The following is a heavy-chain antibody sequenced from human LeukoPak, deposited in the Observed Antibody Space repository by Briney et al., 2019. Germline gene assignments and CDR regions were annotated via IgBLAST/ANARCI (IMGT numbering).Heavy chain of an antibody. V-gene: IGHV3-64*01. D-gene: IGHD3-3*01. CDR3: AREDDFWSGSEA. CDR1: GFTFSSYA. J-gene: IGHJ4*02. Sequence: GGSLRLSCAASGFTFSSYAMHWVRQAPGKGLEYVSAISSNGGSTYYANSVKGRFTISRDNSKNTLYLQMGSLRAEDMAVYYCAREDDFWSGSEAWGQGTLVTVSS. CDR2: ISSNGGST.